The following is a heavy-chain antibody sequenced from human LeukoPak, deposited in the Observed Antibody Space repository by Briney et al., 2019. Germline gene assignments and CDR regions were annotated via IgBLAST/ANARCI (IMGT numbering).Heavy chain of an antibody. CDR1: GGSISSYY. J-gene: IGHJ3*01. D-gene: IGHD2-21*02. V-gene: IGHV4-59*01. Sequence: PSETLSLTCTGSGGSISSYYWRWLRQPPGKGVKWIGYIYYSGSTNYNPSLKRRVTISVDTSKNQFSLKLSSMTAADTAVYYCARVPDYGGDADAFDLWGQGTMVTVSS. CDR2: IYYSGST. CDR3: ARVPDYGGDADAFDL.